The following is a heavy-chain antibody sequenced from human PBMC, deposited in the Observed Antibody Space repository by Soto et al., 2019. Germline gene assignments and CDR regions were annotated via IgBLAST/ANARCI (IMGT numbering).Heavy chain of an antibody. CDR3: ARQDIYYYDASGPFDY. Sequence: SETLSLTCAVYGGSFSGYYWSWIRQPPGKGLEWIGEINHSGSTNYNPSLKSRVTISVDTSKNQFSLKLSSVTAADTAVYYCARQDIYYYDASGPFDYWGQGTLVTVSS. J-gene: IGHJ4*02. CDR2: INHSGST. CDR1: GGSFSGYY. V-gene: IGHV4-34*01. D-gene: IGHD3-22*01.